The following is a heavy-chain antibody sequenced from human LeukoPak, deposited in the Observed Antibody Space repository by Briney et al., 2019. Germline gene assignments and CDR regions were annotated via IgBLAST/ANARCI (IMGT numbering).Heavy chain of an antibody. Sequence: SETLSLTCTVSGGSISINTYYWSWIRQPPGKGLEWIGQIYYSGSTYYNPSLKSRVTISVDTSKNQFSLKLSSVTAADTAVYYCARGAYGGAVRFDYWGQGTLVTVSS. CDR3: ARGAYGGAVRFDY. CDR2: IYYSGST. J-gene: IGHJ4*02. CDR1: GGSISINTYY. D-gene: IGHD4-23*01. V-gene: IGHV4-61*01.